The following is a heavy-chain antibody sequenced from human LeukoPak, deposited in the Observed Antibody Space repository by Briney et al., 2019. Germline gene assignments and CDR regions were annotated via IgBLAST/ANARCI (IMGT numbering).Heavy chain of an antibody. J-gene: IGHJ2*01. CDR3: ARESTKGPELYWYFDL. CDR2: ISSSSSYI. Sequence: GGSLRLSCAASGFTFRRYSMNWVRQAPGPGPESVSSISSSSSYISYADSIQCRFTISRDNAKNSLNLQLNSLRAEDTAVYYFARESTKGPELYWYFDLWGRGTLVTVSS. D-gene: IGHD1-7*01. CDR1: GFTFRRYS. V-gene: IGHV3-21*06.